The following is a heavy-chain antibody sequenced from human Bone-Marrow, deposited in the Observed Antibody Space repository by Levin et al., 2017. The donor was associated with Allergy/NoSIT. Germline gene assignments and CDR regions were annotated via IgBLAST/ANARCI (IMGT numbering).Heavy chain of an antibody. Sequence: ETLSLTCVASGFGFSSHWMGWVRQAPGKGLQWVANIKQGGSETYYVDSVKGRFIISRDDAGRSLFLHMNSLRAEDTGVYYCTRGYYGDYDWGQGTLVTVSS. CDR2: IKQGGSET. CDR3: TRGYYGDYD. J-gene: IGHJ4*02. D-gene: IGHD4-17*01. V-gene: IGHV3-7*01. CDR1: GFGFSSHW.